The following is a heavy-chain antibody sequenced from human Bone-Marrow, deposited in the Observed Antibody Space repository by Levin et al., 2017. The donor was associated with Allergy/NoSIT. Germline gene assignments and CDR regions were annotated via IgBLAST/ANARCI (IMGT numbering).Heavy chain of an antibody. V-gene: IGHV2-5*02. CDR3: TRRLTSRRPFSAFDS. Sequence: ESGPTLVKPTQTLTLTCTFSGFSLSITEVGVAVGWIRQPPGKALEWLALIHFDDKKFYNPSLRSRLTITKDTSKNQVVLSMTNMDPVDAATYFCTRRLTSRRPFSAFDSWGQGKLVTVSS. D-gene: IGHD2/OR15-2a*01. CDR1: GFSLSITEVGVA. J-gene: IGHJ4*02. CDR2: IHFDDKK.